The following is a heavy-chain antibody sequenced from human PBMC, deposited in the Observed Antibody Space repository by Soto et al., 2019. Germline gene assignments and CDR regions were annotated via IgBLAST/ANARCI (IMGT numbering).Heavy chain of an antibody. CDR3: AADPHYDSSGYYLHY. Sequence: GASVKVSCKASGFTFTSSAVQWVRQARGQRLEWIGWIVVGSGNTNYAQKFQERVTITRDMSTSTAYMELSSLRSEDTAVYYCAADPHYDSSGYYLHYWGQGTLVTVSS. CDR2: IVVGSGNT. D-gene: IGHD3-22*01. CDR1: GFTFTSSA. J-gene: IGHJ4*02. V-gene: IGHV1-58*01.